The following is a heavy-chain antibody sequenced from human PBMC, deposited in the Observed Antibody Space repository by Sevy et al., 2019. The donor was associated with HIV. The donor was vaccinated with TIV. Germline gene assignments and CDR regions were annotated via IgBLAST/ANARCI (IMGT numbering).Heavy chain of an antibody. CDR3: AKDQSFCDFWSGYSQSYYALDV. D-gene: IGHD3-3*01. V-gene: IGHV3-23*01. J-gene: IGHJ6*02. CDR2: ISGSGGVST. Sequence: GGSLRLSCAASGFTFSSYAMTWVRQAPGKGLEWVSVISGSGGVSTYYADSVKGRFTISRDNSKNTLYLQMNSLRAEDTAVYHCAKDQSFCDFWSGYSQSYYALDVWGQGTTVTVSS. CDR1: GFTFSSYA.